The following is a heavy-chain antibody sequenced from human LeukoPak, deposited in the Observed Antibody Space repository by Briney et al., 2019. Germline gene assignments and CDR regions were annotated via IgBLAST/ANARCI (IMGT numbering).Heavy chain of an antibody. Sequence: SETLSLTCTVSGCSISSYYWSWIRQPPGKGLEWVGYIYYSGSTNYNPSLKSRVTISVDTSKNQFSLKLSSVTAADTAVYYCARDTVGSGYGGFDYWGQGTLVTVSS. CDR3: ARDTVGSGYGGFDY. D-gene: IGHD6-13*01. CDR1: GCSISSYY. CDR2: IYYSGST. J-gene: IGHJ4*02. V-gene: IGHV4-59*01.